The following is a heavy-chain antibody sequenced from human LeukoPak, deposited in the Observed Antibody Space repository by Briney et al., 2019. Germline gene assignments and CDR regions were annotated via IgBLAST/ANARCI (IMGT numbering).Heavy chain of an antibody. V-gene: IGHV4-34*01. Sequence: KPSETLSLTCTVYGGSFSGYYWSWIRQPPGKGLEWIGEINHSGSTNYNPSLKSRVTISVDTSKNQFSLKLSSVTAADTAVYYCARSPRWGYWGQGTLVTVSS. D-gene: IGHD4-23*01. CDR2: INHSGST. J-gene: IGHJ4*02. CDR3: ARSPRWGY. CDR1: GGSFSGYY.